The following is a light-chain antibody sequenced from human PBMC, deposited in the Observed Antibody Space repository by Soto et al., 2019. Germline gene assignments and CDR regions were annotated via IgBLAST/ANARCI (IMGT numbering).Light chain of an antibody. CDR3: QQYGRSPWT. CDR2: GAS. J-gene: IGKJ1*01. V-gene: IGKV3-20*01. Sequence: EIVLTQSPGTLSLSPGERATLSCRASQSVSSSYLAWYQQKPGQAPRLLLYGASSRATGIPDRFSGSGSGPDCTLTISRLEPEDFAVYYCQQYGRSPWTFGQGTKVEIK. CDR1: QSVSSSY.